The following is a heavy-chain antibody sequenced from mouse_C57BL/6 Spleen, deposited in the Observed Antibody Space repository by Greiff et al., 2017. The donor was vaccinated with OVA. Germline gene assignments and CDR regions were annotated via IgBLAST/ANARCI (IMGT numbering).Heavy chain of an antibody. J-gene: IGHJ3*01. CDR3: ARSNYGYAGAWFAY. D-gene: IGHD2-2*01. CDR1: GYAFSSSW. V-gene: IGHV1-82*01. Sequence: VQLQQSGPELVKPGASVKISCKASGYAFSSSWMNWVKQRPGTGLEWIGRIYPGDGDTNYNGKFKGKATLTADKSSSTAYMQLSSLTSEDSAVYFCARSNYGYAGAWFAYWGQGTLVTVSA. CDR2: IYPGDGDT.